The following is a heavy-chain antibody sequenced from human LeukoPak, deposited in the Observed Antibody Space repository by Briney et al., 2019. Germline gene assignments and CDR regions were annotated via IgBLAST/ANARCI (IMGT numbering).Heavy chain of an antibody. Sequence: SETLSLTCTVSGGSISSYYWSWMRQPPGKGLEWIGYVYYSGSTNYNPSLKSRVTISVDTSKNQFSLKLSSVTDADTAVYYCARHGHYDFWSGYQPDYYYYYMDVWGKGTTVTVSS. J-gene: IGHJ6*03. CDR1: GGSISSYY. V-gene: IGHV4-59*08. CDR3: ARHGHYDFWSGYQPDYYYYYMDV. CDR2: VYYSGST. D-gene: IGHD3-3*01.